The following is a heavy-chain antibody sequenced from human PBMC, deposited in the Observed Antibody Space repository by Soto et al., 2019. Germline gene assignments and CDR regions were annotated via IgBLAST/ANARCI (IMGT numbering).Heavy chain of an antibody. CDR2: ISGSGGST. V-gene: IGHV3-23*01. CDR3: AKDHRTMVRGVINPPADY. CDR1: GFTFSSYA. D-gene: IGHD3-10*01. Sequence: GGSLRLSCAASGFTFSSYAMSWVRQAPGKGLEWVSAISGSGGSTYYADSVKGRFTISRDNSKNTLYLQMNSLRAEDTAVYYCAKDHRTMVRGVINPPADYWGQGTLVTVSS. J-gene: IGHJ4*02.